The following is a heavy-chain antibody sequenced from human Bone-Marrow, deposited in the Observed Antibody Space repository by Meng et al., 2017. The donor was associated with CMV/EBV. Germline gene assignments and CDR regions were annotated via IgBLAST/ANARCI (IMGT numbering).Heavy chain of an antibody. J-gene: IGHJ6*02. CDR3: AEDGGGYSYGRYYYYYGMDV. CDR1: GFTFSSYG. CDR2: IRYDGSNT. V-gene: IGHV3-30*02. D-gene: IGHD5-18*01. Sequence: GESLKISCEASGFTFSSYGMHWVRQAPGKGLEWVAFIRYDGSNTYYADSVKGRFTISRDNSKNTLYLQMNSLRAEDTAVYYCAEDGGGYSYGRYYYYYGMDVWGRGTTVTVSS.